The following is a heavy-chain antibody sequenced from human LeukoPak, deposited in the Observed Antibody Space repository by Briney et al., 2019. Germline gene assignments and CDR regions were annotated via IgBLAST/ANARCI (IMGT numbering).Heavy chain of an antibody. Sequence: GGSLRLSCAASGFKFQYYGMSWVRQTPGRGLEWVSATSARGANTFYSDSVKGRFTISRDSSENTLYLQMNTLKVDDTAVYYCAKGKTVAGVLEYWGQGVLVTVSS. D-gene: IGHD6-19*01. CDR3: AKGKTVAGVLEY. CDR1: GFKFQYYG. J-gene: IGHJ4*02. CDR2: TSARGANT. V-gene: IGHV3-23*01.